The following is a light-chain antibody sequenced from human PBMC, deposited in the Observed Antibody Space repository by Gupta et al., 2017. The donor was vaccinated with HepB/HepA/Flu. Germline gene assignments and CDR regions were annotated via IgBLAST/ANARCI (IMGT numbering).Light chain of an antibody. V-gene: IGLV1-47*01. Sequence: SVLTQPPSASGTPGQRVTISCSGSSSNIGSNYVYWYQQLTGTAPKLLIYRNNQRPSGVPDRFAGSKSGTSASLAISVRRSEDEADYYWAAWDDSLSGWVFGGGTKLTVL. J-gene: IGLJ3*02. CDR3: AAWDDSLSGWV. CDR1: SSNIGSNY. CDR2: RNN.